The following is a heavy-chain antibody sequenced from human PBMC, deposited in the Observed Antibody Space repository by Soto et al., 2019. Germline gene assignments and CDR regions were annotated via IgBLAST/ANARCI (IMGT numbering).Heavy chain of an antibody. CDR1: GFTFSSYG. CDR2: ISYDGSNK. J-gene: IGHJ4*02. Sequence: GGSLRLSCAASGFTFSSYGMHWVRQAPGKGLEWVAVISYDGSNKYYADSVKGRFTISRDNSKNTLYLQMNSLRAEDTAVYYCAKDLAPDFDWLLALDYWGQGTLVTVSP. D-gene: IGHD3-9*01. CDR3: AKDLAPDFDWLLALDY. V-gene: IGHV3-30*18.